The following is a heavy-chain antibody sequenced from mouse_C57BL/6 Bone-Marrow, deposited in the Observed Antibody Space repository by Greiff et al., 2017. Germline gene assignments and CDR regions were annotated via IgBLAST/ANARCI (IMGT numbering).Heavy chain of an antibody. CDR1: GYAFTNYL. J-gene: IGHJ3*01. CDR2: INPGSGGT. V-gene: IGHV1-54*01. Sequence: VQLQQSGAGLVRPGTSVKVSCKASGYAFTNYLIEWVKQRPGQGLEWIGVINPGSGGTNYNEKFKGKATLTADKSSSTAYMQLSSLTSEDSAVYFCARLPFAYWGQGTLVTVSA. CDR3: ARLPFAY.